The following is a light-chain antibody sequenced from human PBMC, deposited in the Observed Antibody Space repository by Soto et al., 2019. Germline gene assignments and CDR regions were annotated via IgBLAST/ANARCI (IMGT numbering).Light chain of an antibody. V-gene: IGKV2-28*01. J-gene: IGKJ1*01. CDR1: QSLLHSNGYNY. CDR2: KAS. CDR3: QQYNSYRA. Sequence: DILLTQSPLSLPVTPGEPASISCRSSQSLLHSNGYNYLHWYLQKPGQSPQLLISKASSLESGVPSRFSGSGSGTEFTLTISSLQPDDSATYYCQQYNSYRAFGQGTKVDIK.